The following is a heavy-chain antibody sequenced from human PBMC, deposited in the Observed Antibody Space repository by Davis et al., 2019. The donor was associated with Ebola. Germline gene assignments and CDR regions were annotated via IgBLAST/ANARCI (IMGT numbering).Heavy chain of an antibody. J-gene: IGHJ6*02. CDR1: GGTFSNYA. CDR2: IIPVFGTA. V-gene: IGHV1-69*13. D-gene: IGHD1-26*01. Sequence: AASVKVSCKASGGTFSNYAISWVRQAPGQGLEWMGGIIPVFGTADYAQRFQDRVTITANESASTAYLELSSLRSEDTAVYYCARSLVGATMLSYYYYGLDVWGQGTTVTVSS. CDR3: ARSLVGATMLSYYYYGLDV.